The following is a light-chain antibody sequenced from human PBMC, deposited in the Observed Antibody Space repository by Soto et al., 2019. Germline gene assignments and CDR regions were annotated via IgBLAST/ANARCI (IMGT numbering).Light chain of an antibody. Sequence: QSVLSQPPSSSGTPGQRVTISCSGGRSNIGSNAVNWYQQLPGTAPKLLIYNSNLRPSGVPDRFSGSKSGTSASLAISGLQAEDEADYYCAAWDDSLKGLFGGGTKLTVL. CDR2: NSN. CDR1: RSNIGSNA. V-gene: IGLV1-44*01. J-gene: IGLJ2*01. CDR3: AAWDDSLKGL.